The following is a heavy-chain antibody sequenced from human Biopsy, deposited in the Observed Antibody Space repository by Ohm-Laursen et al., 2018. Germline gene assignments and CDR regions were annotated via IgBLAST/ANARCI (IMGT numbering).Heavy chain of an antibody. V-gene: IGHV4-61*08. CDR1: GVSVTSRGYY. CDR2: VYNGRIT. D-gene: IGHD3-3*01. J-gene: IGHJ5*02. Sequence: SETLSLTCTVSGVSVTSRGYYWTWIRQPPGKGLEWIGHVYNGRITNYNPSLKSRVTISKDTSKNQFSLQVNSVTAADTAVYYCARTPRDSFWSGSYKRGLWFDPWGQGTLVIVSS. CDR3: ARTPRDSFWSGSYKRGLWFDP.